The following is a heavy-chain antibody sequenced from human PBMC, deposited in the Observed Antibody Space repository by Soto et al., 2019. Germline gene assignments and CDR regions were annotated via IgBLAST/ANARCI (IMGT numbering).Heavy chain of an antibody. V-gene: IGHV1-8*01. CDR1: GYTFTSYD. Sequence: QVQLVQSGAEVKKPGASVKVSCKASGYTFTSYDINWVRQATGQGLEWMGWMNPNSGNTGYAQKFQGRVTRTRNTAISTAYMELSSLRSEDTAVYYCASSVSSSWPNDAFDIWGQGTMVTVSS. CDR2: MNPNSGNT. D-gene: IGHD6-13*01. CDR3: ASSVSSSWPNDAFDI. J-gene: IGHJ3*02.